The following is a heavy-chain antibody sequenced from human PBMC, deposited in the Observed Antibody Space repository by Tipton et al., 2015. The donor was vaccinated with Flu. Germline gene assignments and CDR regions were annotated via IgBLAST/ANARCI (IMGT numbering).Heavy chain of an antibody. V-gene: IGHV4-59*01. J-gene: IGHJ5*02. D-gene: IGHD3-10*01. CDR1: GCSISSYY. CDR2: IHYTGST. CDR3: ARGVRPSNMVGGVINWFDP. Sequence: LRHSCNVSGCSISSYYWSWIRQPPGKGLEWIGCIHYTGSTKYNPSLKSRVTLSVDTSKNQFSLKVTSVNAADTAVYYCARGVRPSNMVGGVINWFDPWGQGTLVTVSS.